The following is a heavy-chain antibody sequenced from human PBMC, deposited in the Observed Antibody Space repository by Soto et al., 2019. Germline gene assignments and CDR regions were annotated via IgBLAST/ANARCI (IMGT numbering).Heavy chain of an antibody. CDR3: ARIDCTGGSCRPYAYYDMDL. V-gene: IGHV3-33*01. CDR1: GFTFYTYG. CDR2: IWYDGSIK. Sequence: GGSLRLSCAASGFTFYTYGMHWVRQAPGRGLEWVAVIWYDGSIKYYADSVKGRFTISRDNSKNTLYLQMNSLRAEDTAVYYCARIDCTGGSCRPYAYYDMDLCGQGTTVTVSS. D-gene: IGHD2-15*01. J-gene: IGHJ6*02.